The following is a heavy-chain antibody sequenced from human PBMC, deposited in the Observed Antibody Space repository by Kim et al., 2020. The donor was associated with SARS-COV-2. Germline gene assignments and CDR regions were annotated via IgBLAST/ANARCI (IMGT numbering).Heavy chain of an antibody. CDR3: AKASFLDYDFWSGYLDY. V-gene: IGHV3-30*02. J-gene: IGHJ4*02. Sequence: VKGRFTSSRENSKNTLYLQMNSLRAEDTAVYYCAKASFLDYDFWSGYLDYWGQGTLVTVSS. D-gene: IGHD3-3*01.